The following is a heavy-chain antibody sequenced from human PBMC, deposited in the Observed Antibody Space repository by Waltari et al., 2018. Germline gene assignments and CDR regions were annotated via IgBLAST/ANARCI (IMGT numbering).Heavy chain of an antibody. CDR1: GGSISSGSYY. D-gene: IGHD4-4*01. Sequence: QMQLQESGPGLVKPSQTLSLTCTVSGGSISSGSYYWSWIRQPAGKGLEWIGRIYTSGSTNYNPSLKSRVTISVDTSKNQFSLKLSSVTAADTAVYYCARGTTVTTISYFYGMDVWGQGTTVTVSS. CDR3: ARGTTVTTISYFYGMDV. CDR2: IYTSGST. J-gene: IGHJ6*02. V-gene: IGHV4-61*02.